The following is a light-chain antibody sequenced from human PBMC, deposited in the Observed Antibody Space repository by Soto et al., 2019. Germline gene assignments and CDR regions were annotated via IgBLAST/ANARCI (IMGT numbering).Light chain of an antibody. CDR2: EVS. CDR3: SSFTTSTTLSV. V-gene: IGLV2-14*01. Sequence: QSALTQPASVSGSPGQSITISCTGTSSDIGGYNYVSWYQQHPGKVPKLIIFEVSTRPSGVSNRFSGSKSGNTASLTISGLQADDEADYYCSSFTTSTTLSVFGTVTKVTVL. J-gene: IGLJ1*01. CDR1: SSDIGGYNY.